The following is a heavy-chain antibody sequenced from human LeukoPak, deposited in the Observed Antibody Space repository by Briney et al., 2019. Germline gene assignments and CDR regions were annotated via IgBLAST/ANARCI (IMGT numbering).Heavy chain of an antibody. Sequence: PGGSLRLSCAASGFTFSSYAMSWVPQAPGKGLEWVSAISGSGGSTYYADSVKGRFTISRDNSKNTLYLQVNSLRTEDTAVYYCAKDRSRYSGYDPRSYYFDYWGQGTLVSVSS. D-gene: IGHD5-12*01. CDR2: ISGSGGST. J-gene: IGHJ4*02. V-gene: IGHV3-23*01. CDR1: GFTFSSYA. CDR3: AKDRSRYSGYDPRSYYFDY.